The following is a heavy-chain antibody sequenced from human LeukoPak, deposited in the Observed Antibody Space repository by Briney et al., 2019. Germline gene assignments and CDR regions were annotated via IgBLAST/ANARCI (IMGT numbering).Heavy chain of an antibody. CDR1: GFTFSDYY. J-gene: IGHJ4*02. CDR3: ARAGDGYNYPDYFDY. D-gene: IGHD5-24*01. CDR2: ISSSGSTI. V-gene: IGHV3-11*01. Sequence: GRSLRLSCAASGFTFSDYYMSWIRQAPGKGLEWVSYISSSGSTIYYADSVKGRFTISGDNAKNSLYLQMNSLRAEDTAVYYCARAGDGYNYPDYFDYWGQGTLVTVSS.